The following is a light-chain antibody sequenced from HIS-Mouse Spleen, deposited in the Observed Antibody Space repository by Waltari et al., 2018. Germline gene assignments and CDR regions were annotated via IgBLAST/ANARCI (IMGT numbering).Light chain of an antibody. Sequence: QSALTQPASVSGSPGQSITISCTETSSAVGSYNLVSRYQQHPGKAPKLMIYEGSKRPSGVSNRFSCSKSGNTASLTISGLQAEDEADYYCCSYAGSSTWVFGGGTKLTVL. CDR3: CSYAGSSTWV. J-gene: IGLJ3*02. CDR2: EGS. CDR1: SSAVGSYNL. V-gene: IGLV2-23*01.